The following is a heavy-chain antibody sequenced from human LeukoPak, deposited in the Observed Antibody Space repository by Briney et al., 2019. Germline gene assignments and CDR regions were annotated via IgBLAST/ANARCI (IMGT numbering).Heavy chain of an antibody. CDR3: ARDCSSTSCFDY. CDR2: IYYSRST. J-gene: IGHJ4*02. Sequence: PSETLSLTCTVSGGSISSYYWSWIRQPPGKGLEWIGYIYYSRSTNNNPSLKSRVTISVDTSKNQFSLKLSSVTAADTAVYYCARDCSSTSCFDYWGQGTLVTVSS. V-gene: IGHV4-59*12. D-gene: IGHD2-2*01. CDR1: GGSISSYY.